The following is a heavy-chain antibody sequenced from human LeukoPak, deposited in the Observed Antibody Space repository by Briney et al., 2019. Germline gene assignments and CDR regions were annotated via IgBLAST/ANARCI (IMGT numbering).Heavy chain of an antibody. Sequence: SETLSLTCAVYGGSFSGYYWSWIRQPPGKGLEWIGEINHSGSTNYNPSLKSRVTISVDTSKNQFSLKLRSVTAADTAVYYCAVNGWFGDFWFDPWGQGTLVTVSS. D-gene: IGHD3-10*01. V-gene: IGHV4-34*01. J-gene: IGHJ5*02. CDR3: AVNGWFGDFWFDP. CDR2: INHSGST. CDR1: GGSFSGYY.